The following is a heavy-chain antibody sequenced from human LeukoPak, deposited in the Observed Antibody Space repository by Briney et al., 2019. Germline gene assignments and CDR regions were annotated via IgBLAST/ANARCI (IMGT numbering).Heavy chain of an antibody. CDR3: ARSAECSSWVEFDY. Sequence: ASVKVSPKPSVYTFTPYYMPSVRQAPGHQLEWRGGINPNSCDKNYPQKFHVRGTMTIDTSISTPYIYLSRLRSHDTAVYYFARSAECSSWVEFDYWGQGNLVTVSS. CDR2: INPNSCDK. D-gene: IGHD6-13*01. CDR1: VYTFTPYY. J-gene: IGHJ4*02. V-gene: IGHV1-2*02.